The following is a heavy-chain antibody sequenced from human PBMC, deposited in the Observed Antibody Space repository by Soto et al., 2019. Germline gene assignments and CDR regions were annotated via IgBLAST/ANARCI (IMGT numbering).Heavy chain of an antibody. Sequence: QVQLQESGPGLVKPSQTLSLTCTVSGGSISTGGYYWSWIRQYPGKGLEWIGYIYYTGSAHYNPSTPSGVSXAVDTSNNHFSLKLTSVTAADTAVYYCARGRSDIAVVPVDFWGPGTLVSVSS. V-gene: IGHV4-31*03. CDR2: IYYTGSA. J-gene: IGHJ4*02. D-gene: IGHD2-2*01. CDR3: ARGRSDIAVVPVDF. CDR1: GGSISTGGYY.